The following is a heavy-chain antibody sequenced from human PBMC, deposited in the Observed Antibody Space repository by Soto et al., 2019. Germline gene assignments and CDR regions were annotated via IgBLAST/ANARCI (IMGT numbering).Heavy chain of an antibody. J-gene: IGHJ5*01. V-gene: IGHV2-5*02. CDR3: AHAMLYCTGGSCSTWFDS. D-gene: IGHD2-15*01. CDR2: IYWDDDK. CDR1: GFSLSTHGVG. Sequence: QITLKESGPTLVKPTQTLTLTCTFSGFSLSTHGVGVGWVRQPAGKALEWLALIYWDDDKRYSASLNSGLTITKDTSKNQVVLTMTNMDPVDTATYYCAHAMLYCTGGSCSTWFDSWGQGTLVTVSS.